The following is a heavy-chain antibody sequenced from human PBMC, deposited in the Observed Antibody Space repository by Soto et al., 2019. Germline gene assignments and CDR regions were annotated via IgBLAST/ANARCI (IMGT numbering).Heavy chain of an antibody. V-gene: IGHV3-30*18. CDR3: AKDTIAVAPTFDY. Sequence: PGGSLRLSCAASGFTFSSYGMHWVRQAPGKGLEWVAVISYDGSNKYYADSVKGRFTISRDNSKNTLYPQMNSLRAEDTAVYYCAKDTIAVAPTFDYWGQGTLVTVSS. D-gene: IGHD6-19*01. J-gene: IGHJ4*02. CDR2: ISYDGSNK. CDR1: GFTFSSYG.